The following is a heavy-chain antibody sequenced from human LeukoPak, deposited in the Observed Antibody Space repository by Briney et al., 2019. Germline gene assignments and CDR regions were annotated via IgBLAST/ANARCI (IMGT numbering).Heavy chain of an antibody. CDR3: AREGLSGVVTHGFDY. J-gene: IGHJ4*02. V-gene: IGHV4-4*07. Sequence: SETLSLTCAVYGGSFSGYYWSWIRQPAGKGLEWIRRIYTSGSTNYNPSLKSRVTISVDTSKNQFSLKLSSVTAADTAVYYCAREGLSGVVTHGFDYWGQGTLVTVSS. D-gene: IGHD3-3*01. CDR2: IYTSGST. CDR1: GGSFSGYY.